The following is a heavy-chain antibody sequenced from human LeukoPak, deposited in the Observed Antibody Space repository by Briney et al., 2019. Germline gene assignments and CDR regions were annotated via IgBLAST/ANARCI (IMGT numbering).Heavy chain of an antibody. Sequence: GGSLRLSCAVSGFTFSSYAMSWVRQAPGKGLEWVSTISGSSDSTYYSDSVKGRFTISRDNSENTLYLQLNSLRAEDTAVYYCAKGGWGTVLDYWGQGTLVTVSP. J-gene: IGHJ4*02. D-gene: IGHD3-16*01. V-gene: IGHV3-23*01. CDR1: GFTFSSYA. CDR3: AKGGWGTVLDY. CDR2: ISGSSDST.